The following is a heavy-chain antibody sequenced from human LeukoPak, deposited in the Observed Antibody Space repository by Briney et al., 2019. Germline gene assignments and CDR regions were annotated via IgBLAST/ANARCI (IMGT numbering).Heavy chain of an antibody. Sequence: GGSLRLSCAASGFTFSSYWMSWVRQAPGKGLEWVANIKQDGSEKYYVDSVKGRFTISRDNSKNTLYLQMNSLRAEDTAVYYCAKDRRYYDSWGQGTLVTVSS. D-gene: IGHD3-22*01. CDR3: AKDRRYYDS. CDR2: IKQDGSEK. V-gene: IGHV3-7*03. J-gene: IGHJ4*02. CDR1: GFTFSSYW.